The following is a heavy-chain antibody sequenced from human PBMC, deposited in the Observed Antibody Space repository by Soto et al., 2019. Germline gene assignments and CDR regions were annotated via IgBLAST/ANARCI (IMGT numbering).Heavy chain of an antibody. CDR1: GFDFSSYA. J-gene: IGHJ4*02. D-gene: IGHD3-10*01. Sequence: DVYLLESGGTLVQPGGSLRLSCAASGFDFSSYAMTWVRQAPGKGLEWVSGITYTGDTTYYADSVKGRFTISGDNYRNTLYLQMNSLRADDTAMYFCAKDWPGTSSVTSDYWGQGTLVTVSS. V-gene: IGHV3-23*01. CDR3: AKDWPGTSSVTSDY. CDR2: ITYTGDTT.